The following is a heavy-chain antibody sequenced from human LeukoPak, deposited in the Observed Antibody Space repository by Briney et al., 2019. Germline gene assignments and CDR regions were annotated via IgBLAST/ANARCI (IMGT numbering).Heavy chain of an antibody. CDR3: ARGDYYDSSGYYY. Sequence: GVSVKVSCKASGYTFTGYYMHWVRQAPGQGLEWMGWINPNSGGTNYAQKFQGRVTMTRDTSISTAYMELSRLRSDDTAVYYCARGDYYDSSGYYYWGQGTLVTVSS. CDR2: INPNSGGT. CDR1: GYTFTGYY. J-gene: IGHJ4*02. D-gene: IGHD3-22*01. V-gene: IGHV1-2*02.